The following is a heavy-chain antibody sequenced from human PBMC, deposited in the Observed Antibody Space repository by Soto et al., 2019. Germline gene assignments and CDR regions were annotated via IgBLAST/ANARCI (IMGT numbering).Heavy chain of an antibody. V-gene: IGHV3-23*01. CDR3: AKVQRRITMIVVVIFAFDS. Sequence: GGSLRLSCAASGFTFSSYAMSWVRQAPGKGLEWVSAISGSGGSTYYADSVKGRFTISRDNSKNTLYLQMNSLRAEDTAVYYCAKVQRRITMIVVVIFAFDSWGQGTLVTVSS. CDR2: ISGSGGST. J-gene: IGHJ4*02. CDR1: GFTFSSYA. D-gene: IGHD3-22*01.